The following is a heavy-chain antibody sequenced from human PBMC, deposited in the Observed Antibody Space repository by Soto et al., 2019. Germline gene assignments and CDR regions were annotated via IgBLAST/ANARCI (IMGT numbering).Heavy chain of an antibody. D-gene: IGHD3-3*02. CDR3: ARHFSGGAEYYYYGMDV. V-gene: IGHV3-7*01. CDR1: GFTFSSYW. J-gene: IGHJ6*02. Sequence: EVQLVESGGGLVQPGGSLRLSCAASGFTFSSYWMSWVRQAPGKGLEWVANIKQDGSEKYYVDSVKGRFTISRDNAKNXXYLQMNSLRAEDTAVYYCARHFSGGAEYYYYGMDVWGQGTTVTVSS. CDR2: IKQDGSEK.